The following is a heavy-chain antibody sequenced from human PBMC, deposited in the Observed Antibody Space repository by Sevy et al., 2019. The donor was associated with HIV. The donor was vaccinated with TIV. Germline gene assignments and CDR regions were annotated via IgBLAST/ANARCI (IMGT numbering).Heavy chain of an antibody. CDR1: GFTFSSYA. CDR3: AQWTSLELRHFDY. CDR2: ISGSGGST. V-gene: IGHV3-23*01. J-gene: IGHJ4*02. Sequence: GGSLRLSCAASGFTFSSYAMSWVRQAPGKGLEWVSAISGSGGSTYYADSVKGRFTISRDNSKNTLYLQMNSLRAEDTAVYYCAQWTSLELRHFDYWGQGTLVTVSS. D-gene: IGHD1-7*01.